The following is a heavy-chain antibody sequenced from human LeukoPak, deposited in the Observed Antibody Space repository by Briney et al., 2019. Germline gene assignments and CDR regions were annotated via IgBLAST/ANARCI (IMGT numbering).Heavy chain of an antibody. Sequence: SETLSLTCTVSGGSISSSSYYWGWIRQPPGKGLEWIGSIYYSGSTYYNPSLKSRVTISVDTSKNQFSLKLSSVTAADTAVYYCARDLRSGSYFFLDYWGQGTLVTVSS. D-gene: IGHD3-10*01. J-gene: IGHJ4*02. CDR1: GGSISSSSYY. V-gene: IGHV4-39*07. CDR3: ARDLRSGSYFFLDY. CDR2: IYYSGST.